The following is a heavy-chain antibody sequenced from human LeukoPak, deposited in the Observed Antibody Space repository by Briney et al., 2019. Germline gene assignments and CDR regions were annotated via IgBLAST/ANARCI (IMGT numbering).Heavy chain of an antibody. V-gene: IGHV4-38-2*01. Sequence: SETLSLTCAVSGYSISNGYYWVWIRQRPGRGLEWIGSLYHSDSAYYNTSLRSRVSMSVDTSKNQFSLTLSFVTAADTAVYYCARQHDSYYYYYIDVWGSGTTVTVSS. CDR3: ARQHDSYYYYYIDV. J-gene: IGHJ6*03. CDR2: LYHSDSA. CDR1: GYSISNGYY.